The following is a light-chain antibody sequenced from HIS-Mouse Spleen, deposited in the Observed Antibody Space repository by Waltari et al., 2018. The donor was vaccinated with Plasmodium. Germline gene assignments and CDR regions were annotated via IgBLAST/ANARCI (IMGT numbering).Light chain of an antibody. V-gene: IGLV5-37*01. CDR2: YYSDSGK. CDR1: RDINVGRYT. Sequence: QPVLTQPPSSSATPGESASLPCPFPRDINVGRYTLSRSQQNPGSPPRYLLYYYSDSGKGHGSGVPSRFSGSKVASANTGILLISGLQSEDEADYYCMIWPSNASGVFGGGTKLTVL. J-gene: IGLJ3*02. CDR3: MIWPSNASGV.